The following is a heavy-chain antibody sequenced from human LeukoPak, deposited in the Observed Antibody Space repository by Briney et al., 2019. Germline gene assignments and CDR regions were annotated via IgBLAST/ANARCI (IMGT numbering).Heavy chain of an antibody. CDR2: INHSGST. J-gene: IGHJ6*03. CDR1: GGSFSGYY. D-gene: IGHD2-21*02. V-gene: IGHV4-34*01. CDR3: ARGVVVTALRQYYYYMDV. Sequence: SETLSLTCAVYGGSFSGYYWSWIRQPPGKGLEWIGEINHSGSTNHNPSLKSRVTISVDTSKNQFSLKLSSVTAADTAVYYCARGVVVTALRQYYYYMDVWGKGTTVTVSS.